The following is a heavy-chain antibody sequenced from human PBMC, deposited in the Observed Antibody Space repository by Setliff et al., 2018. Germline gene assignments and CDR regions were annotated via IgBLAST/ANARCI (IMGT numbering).Heavy chain of an antibody. D-gene: IGHD3-10*01. J-gene: IGHJ3*02. CDR3: ARDLNRWFGEFAFDI. CDR2: VNPIGGGA. V-gene: IGHV1-2*02. Sequence: ASVKVSCKASGYIFAGYYMHWLRQTPGQGLEWMGYVNPIGGGATYAQKFQGRVTLTRDTSISTTYMELNSLRSDDTAIYYCARDLNRWFGEFAFDIWGQGTMVTVSS. CDR1: GYIFAGYY.